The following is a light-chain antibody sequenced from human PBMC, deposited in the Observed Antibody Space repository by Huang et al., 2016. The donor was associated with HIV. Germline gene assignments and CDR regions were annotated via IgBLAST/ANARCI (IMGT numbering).Light chain of an antibody. Sequence: DIQMTQSPSSLSASVGDRVTLTCRASQSISMYLNWYQQKPGKAPKLLVSATSSLQSGVPSRFSGGGSWTDFTLTVSSLQPEDFATYYCQQSYKTPWTFGQGTKVEIK. J-gene: IGKJ1*01. CDR3: QQSYKTPWT. CDR2: ATS. V-gene: IGKV1-39*01. CDR1: QSISMY.